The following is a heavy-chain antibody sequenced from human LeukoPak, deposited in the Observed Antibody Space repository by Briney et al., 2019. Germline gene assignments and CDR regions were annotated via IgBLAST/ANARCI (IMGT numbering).Heavy chain of an antibody. J-gene: IGHJ6*02. V-gene: IGHV4-39*01. CDR1: GGSISSSSYY. CDR2: IYYSGST. Sequence: SSETLSLTCTVSGGSISSSSYYWGWIRQPPGKGLEWIGSIYYSGSTYYNPSLKSRVTISVDTSKNQFSLKLSSVTAADTAVYYCARLVGYCSSTSCLPDYYYGMDVWGQGTTVTVSS. D-gene: IGHD2-2*01. CDR3: ARLVGYCSSTSCLPDYYYGMDV.